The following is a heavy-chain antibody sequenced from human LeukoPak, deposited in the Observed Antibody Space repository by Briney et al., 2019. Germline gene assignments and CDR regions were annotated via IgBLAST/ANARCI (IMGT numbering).Heavy chain of an antibody. V-gene: IGHV1-69*05. CDR2: IIPIFGTA. CDR1: GGTFSSYA. Sequence: SVKVSCKASGGTFSSYAISWVRQAPGQGLEWMGGIIPIFGTANYAQKFQGRVTITTDESTSTAYMELSSLRSEGTAVYYCAESVGWPWITLDYWGQGTLVIVSS. J-gene: IGHJ4*02. D-gene: IGHD5-12*01. CDR3: AESVGWPWITLDY.